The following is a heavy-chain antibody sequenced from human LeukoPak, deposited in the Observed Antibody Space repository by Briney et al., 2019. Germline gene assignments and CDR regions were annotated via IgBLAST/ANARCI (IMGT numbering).Heavy chain of an antibody. V-gene: IGHV4-30-4*01. D-gene: IGHD3-10*01. J-gene: IGHJ4*02. CDR2: ICYSGST. Sequence: SETLSLTCTVSGGSISSGDYYWSWIRQPPGKGLEWIGYICYSGSTYYNPSLKSRVTISVDTSKNQFSLKLSSVTAADTAVYYCARVRYYASYFDYWGQGTLVTVSS. CDR3: ARVRYYASYFDY. CDR1: GGSISSGDYY.